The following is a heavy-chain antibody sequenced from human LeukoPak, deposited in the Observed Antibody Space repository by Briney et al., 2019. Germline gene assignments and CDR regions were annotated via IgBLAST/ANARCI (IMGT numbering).Heavy chain of an antibody. V-gene: IGHV4-34*01. CDR2: INHSGST. Sequence: GSLRLSCAASGFTFSSYSMNWVRQPPGKGLEWIGEINHSGSTNYNPSLKSRVTISVDTSKNQFSLKLSSVTAADTAVYYCARGRGAYGDRRGIDYWGQGTLVTVSS. J-gene: IGHJ4*02. CDR3: ARGRGAYGDRRGIDY. D-gene: IGHD4-17*01. CDR1: GFTFSSYS.